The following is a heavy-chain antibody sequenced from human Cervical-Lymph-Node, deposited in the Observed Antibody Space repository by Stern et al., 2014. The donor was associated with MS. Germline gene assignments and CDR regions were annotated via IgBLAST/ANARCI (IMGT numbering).Heavy chain of an antibody. CDR2: IIPFLNTA. CDR1: GGTFRTHP. CDR3: ASSLVASGH. V-gene: IGHV1-69*06. J-gene: IGHJ4*02. Sequence: VHLVESGAEVKKPGSSVKVSCKASGGTFRTHPITWVRQAPGQGLEWMGGIIPFLNTANYAQKFQGRITITADKSTGTTYMEISSLRSDDTAVYYCASSLVASGHWGQGTLVIVS. D-gene: IGHD2-8*02.